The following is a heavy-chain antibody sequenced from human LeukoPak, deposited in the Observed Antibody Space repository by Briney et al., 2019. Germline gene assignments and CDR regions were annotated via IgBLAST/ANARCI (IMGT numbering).Heavy chain of an antibody. J-gene: IGHJ6*02. CDR3: ARDGETGYYYGMDV. CDR2: ISAYNGNT. D-gene: IGHD3-3*01. V-gene: IGHV1-18*01. Sequence: AAAVKVSCKASGYTFTSYGISWGRQAPGQGLEWMGWISAYNGNTNYAQKLQGRVTMTTDTSTSTAYMELRSLRSDDTAVYYCARDGETGYYYGMDVWGQGTTVTVSS. CDR1: GYTFTSYG.